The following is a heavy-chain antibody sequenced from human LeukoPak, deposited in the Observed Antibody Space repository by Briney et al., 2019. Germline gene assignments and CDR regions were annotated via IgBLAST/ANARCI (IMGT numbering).Heavy chain of an antibody. CDR3: ASTSGTYRLDP. CDR1: GFTFSSYS. Sequence: GGSVRLSCAASGFTFSSYSMNWVRQAPGKGLEWVSSISSSSSYIYYADSVKGRFTISRDNAKNTLYLQMNSLSPEDTAVYYCASTSGTYRLDPWGQGTLVTVSS. CDR2: ISSSSSYI. J-gene: IGHJ5*02. V-gene: IGHV3-21*01. D-gene: IGHD1-26*01.